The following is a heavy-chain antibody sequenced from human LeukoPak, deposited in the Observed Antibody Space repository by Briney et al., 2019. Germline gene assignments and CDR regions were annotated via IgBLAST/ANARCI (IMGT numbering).Heavy chain of an antibody. CDR1: GYTFTNYA. V-gene: IGHV1-3*01. Sequence: ASVKVSCKASGYTFTNYAIHWVRQAPGQRLEWMGWINAGSGNTHYSQNFQDRVTITRDTSASIAYMELRSLRSEDTAVYYCARASVSSSFVYWESAYFDYWGQGTLVTVSS. CDR2: INAGSGNT. D-gene: IGHD6-6*01. J-gene: IGHJ4*02. CDR3: ARASVSSSFVYWESAYFDY.